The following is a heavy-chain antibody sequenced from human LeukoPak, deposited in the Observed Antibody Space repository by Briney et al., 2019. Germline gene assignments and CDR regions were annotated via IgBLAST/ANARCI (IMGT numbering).Heavy chain of an antibody. V-gene: IGHV3-11*03. CDR3: ARSFLWGDAFDI. J-gene: IGHJ3*02. CDR1: GFTFSDYY. Sequence: GGSLRLSCAASGFTFSDYYMSWIRQAPGKGLEWVSYISSSSSYTNYADSVKGRFTISRDNAKNSLNLQMNSLRAEDTAVYYCARSFLWGDAFDIWGQGTMVTVSS. D-gene: IGHD2/OR15-2a*01. CDR2: ISSSSSYT.